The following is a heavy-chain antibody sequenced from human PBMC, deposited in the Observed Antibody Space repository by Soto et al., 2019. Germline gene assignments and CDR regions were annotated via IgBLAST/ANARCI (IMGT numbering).Heavy chain of an antibody. Sequence: SGPTLVNPTQTLTLTCTFSGFSLSTSGVGVGWIRQPPGKALEWLALIYWDDDKRYSPSLKSRLTITKDTSKNQVVLTMTNMDPVDTATYYCAHILARYSSSYLPTYFDYWGQGTLVTVSS. CDR1: GFSLSTSGVG. V-gene: IGHV2-5*02. J-gene: IGHJ4*02. CDR2: IYWDDDK. D-gene: IGHD6-6*01. CDR3: AHILARYSSSYLPTYFDY.